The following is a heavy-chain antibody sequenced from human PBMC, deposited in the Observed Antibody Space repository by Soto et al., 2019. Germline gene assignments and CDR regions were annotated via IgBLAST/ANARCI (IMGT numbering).Heavy chain of an antibody. CDR1: GFSFPNAW. J-gene: IGHJ4*02. CDR3: TPGGFGSNEWSFDY. Sequence: EVQLVESGGGLVEPGGSLRLSCAASGFSFPNAWMTWVRQAPGKGLAWVGRITNKENGEATKYAAPVKGRFTISRDDSENILYLQMDSLQTEDTAVYYCTPGGFGSNEWSFDYWGQGTLVTVSS. CDR2: ITNKENGEAT. D-gene: IGHD2-15*01. V-gene: IGHV3-15*06.